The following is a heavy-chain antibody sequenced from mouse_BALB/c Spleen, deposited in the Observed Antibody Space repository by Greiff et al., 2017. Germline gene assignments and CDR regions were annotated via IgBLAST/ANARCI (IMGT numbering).Heavy chain of an antibody. V-gene: IGHV3-2*02. CDR3: AVFDY. J-gene: IGHJ2*01. Sequence: DVQLQESGPGLVKPSQSLSLTCTVTGYSITSDYAWNWIRQFPGNILEWMGYISYSGSTSYNPSLKSRISITRDTSKNQFFLQLNSVTTEDTATYYCAVFDYWGQGTTLTVSS. CDR1: GYSITSDYA. CDR2: ISYSGST.